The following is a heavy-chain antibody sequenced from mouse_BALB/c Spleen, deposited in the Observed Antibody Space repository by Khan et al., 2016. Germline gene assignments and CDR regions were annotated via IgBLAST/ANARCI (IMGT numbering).Heavy chain of an antibody. CDR3: SRRRLLALYCSIDY. J-gene: IGHJ4*01. CDR2: IKTYTGES. D-gene: IGHD3-2*02. CDR1: GYNFKNYG. Sequence: QIQLVQSGPELKKPGETVKISCKASGYNFKNYGMNWVKQAPGKGLKWMGWIKTYTGESTYADDFKGRFAISLEASASTAYLQINNLKNDDMATYFCSRRRLLALYCSIDYWGQGTSVPFSS. V-gene: IGHV9-1*02.